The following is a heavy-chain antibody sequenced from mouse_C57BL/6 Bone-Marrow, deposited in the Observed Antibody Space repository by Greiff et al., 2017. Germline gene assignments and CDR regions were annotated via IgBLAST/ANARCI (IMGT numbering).Heavy chain of an antibody. V-gene: IGHV5-17*01. CDR2: ISSGSSTI. J-gene: IGHJ3*01. CDR1: GFTFSDYG. CDR3: AAYDYDEAAACFAY. D-gene: IGHD2-4*01. Sequence: EVKLVESGGGLVKPGGSLKLSCAASGFTFSDYGMHWVRQAPEKGLEWVAYISSGSSTIYYADTVKGRFTISRDNAKNTLFLQMTSLRSEDTAMYYCAAYDYDEAAACFAYGCQGTLVTVSA.